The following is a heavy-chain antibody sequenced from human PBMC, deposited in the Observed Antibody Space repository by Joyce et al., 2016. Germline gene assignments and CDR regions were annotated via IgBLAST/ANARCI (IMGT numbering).Heavy chain of an antibody. CDR2: IYNGGRSRCNSPFT. V-gene: IGHV4-59*01. Sequence: QVQLQESGPRLVEPSQTLSLSCSVSGDSITGYYWNWIRQTPGKGLEWLGFIYNGGRSRCNSPFTNYNPSLEGRLTLSLDTSKNQFSLKLTSVTAADTAIYFCARGRPQNYWGQGTLVTVSS. J-gene: IGHJ4*02. CDR3: ARGRPQNY. CDR1: GDSITGYY.